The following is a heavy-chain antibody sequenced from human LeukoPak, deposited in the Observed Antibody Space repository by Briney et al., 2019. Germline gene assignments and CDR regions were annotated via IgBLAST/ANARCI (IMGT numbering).Heavy chain of an antibody. J-gene: IGHJ6*02. CDR3: ARLGDTPYYGMDV. Sequence: GGSLRLSCAASGFTFSSYSMNWVRQAPGKGLEWVSSISSSSYIYYADSVKGRFTISRDNAKNSLYLQMNSLRAEDTAVYYCARLGDTPYYGMDVWGQGTTVTVSS. CDR1: GFTFSSYS. V-gene: IGHV3-21*01. CDR2: ISSSSYI. D-gene: IGHD4-17*01.